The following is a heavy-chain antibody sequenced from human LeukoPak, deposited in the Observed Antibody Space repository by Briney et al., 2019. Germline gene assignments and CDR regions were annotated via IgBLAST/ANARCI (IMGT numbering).Heavy chain of an antibody. Sequence: AETLSPTCTVSGGSISSGGYYWSWIRQPPGKGLEWIGYVDYSGSTNHNPTLKSRVTISLDTSRNQFSLKLTSVTAPDTAVYYCAGLSTYYYARSGYSDWGQGTLVTVSS. CDR2: VDYSGST. D-gene: IGHD3-22*01. V-gene: IGHV4-61*08. CDR1: GGSISSGGYY. CDR3: AGLSTYYYARSGYSD. J-gene: IGHJ4*02.